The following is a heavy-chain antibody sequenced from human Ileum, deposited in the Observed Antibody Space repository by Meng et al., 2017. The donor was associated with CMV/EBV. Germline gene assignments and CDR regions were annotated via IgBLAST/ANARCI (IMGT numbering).Heavy chain of an antibody. CDR2: IKQDGSET. CDR1: GFTFSVYS. Sequence: SCAAAGFTFSVYSMSWVRQTPGKGLEWVANIKQDGSETDYLDSVKGRFTISRDNAKNSVYLRMKSLRAEDTAVYYCAKDRDWSFDYWGQGALVTVSS. CDR3: AKDRDWSFDY. V-gene: IGHV3-7*01. D-gene: IGHD3-9*01. J-gene: IGHJ4*02.